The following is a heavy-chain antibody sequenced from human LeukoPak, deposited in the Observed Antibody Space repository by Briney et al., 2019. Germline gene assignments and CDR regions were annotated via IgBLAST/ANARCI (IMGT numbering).Heavy chain of an antibody. CDR3: ARIPQGWSGYNNWYFDL. CDR2: INPNSGGT. Sequence: ASVKVSCKASGYTFTGPYMHWVRQAPGQELEWMGWINPNSGGTNYAQKFQGRVTMTRDTSISTTYMELSSLRSEDTAVYYCARIPQGWSGYNNWYFDLWGRGTLVTVSS. D-gene: IGHD3-3*01. J-gene: IGHJ2*01. CDR1: GYTFTGPY. V-gene: IGHV1-2*02.